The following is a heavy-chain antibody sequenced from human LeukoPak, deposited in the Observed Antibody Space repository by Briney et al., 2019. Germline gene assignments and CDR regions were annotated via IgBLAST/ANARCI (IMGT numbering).Heavy chain of an antibody. V-gene: IGHV3-9*01. CDR2: ISWNSGSI. CDR1: GFTFSSYA. D-gene: IGHD3-10*01. J-gene: IGHJ3*02. Sequence: GGSLRLSCAASGFTFSSYAMGWVRQAPGKGLEWVSGISWNSGSIGYADSVKGRFTISRDNAKNSLYLQMNSLRAEDTALYYCAKDIGRPKWFGELLYAFDIWGQGTMVTVSS. CDR3: AKDIGRPKWFGELLYAFDI.